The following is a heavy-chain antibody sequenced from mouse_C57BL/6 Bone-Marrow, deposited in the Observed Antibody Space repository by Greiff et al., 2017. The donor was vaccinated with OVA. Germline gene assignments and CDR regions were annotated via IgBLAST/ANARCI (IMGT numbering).Heavy chain of an antibody. J-gene: IGHJ2*01. CDR2: IYPRDGST. CDR1: GYTFTDHT. CDR3: AREPNYYGSSYDFDY. V-gene: IGHV1-78*01. D-gene: IGHD1-1*01. Sequence: QVQLQQSDAELVKPGASVTISCKVSGYTFTDHTIHWMKQRPEQGLEWIGYIYPRDGSTKYNEKFKGKATLTADKSSSTAYMQLNSLTSEDSAVYFCAREPNYYGSSYDFDYWGQGTTLTVSS.